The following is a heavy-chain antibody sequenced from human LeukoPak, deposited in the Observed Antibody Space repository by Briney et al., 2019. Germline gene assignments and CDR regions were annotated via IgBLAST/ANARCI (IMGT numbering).Heavy chain of an antibody. J-gene: IGHJ6*03. V-gene: IGHV3-21*01. Sequence: GGSLRLSCAASGFTFSDYSMNWVRQAPGKGLEWVASISSSSPYIYYTDSVKGRFTISRDNAKNSLYLQMNSLRAEDTAVYYCARYSSSSYYNYYYMDVWGKGTTVTVSS. CDR1: GFTFSDYS. CDR3: ARYSSSSYYNYYYMDV. CDR2: ISSSSPYI. D-gene: IGHD6-6*01.